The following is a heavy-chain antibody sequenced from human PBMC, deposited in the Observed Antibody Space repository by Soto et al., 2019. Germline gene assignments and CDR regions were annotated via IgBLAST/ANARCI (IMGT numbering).Heavy chain of an antibody. CDR2: INPNSGGT. CDR1: RYTFTGYY. D-gene: IGHD2-2*01. Sequence: ASVKVSCKACRYTFTGYYMHWVRQATGQGLEWMGWINPNSGGTNYAQKFQGWVTMTRDTSISTAYMELSRLRSDDMAVYYCAGAGEKDIVVVPYYYGIDVWGQGITVTV. J-gene: IGHJ6*02. V-gene: IGHV1-2*04. CDR3: AGAGEKDIVVVPYYYGIDV.